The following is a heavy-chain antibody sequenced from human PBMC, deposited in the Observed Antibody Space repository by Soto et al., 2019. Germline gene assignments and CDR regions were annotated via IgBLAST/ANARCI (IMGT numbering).Heavy chain of an antibody. Sequence: QVQLVQSGAEVKKPGASVKVSCKASGYTFTGYYMHWVRQAPGQGLEWMGWINPNSGGTKYAQKFQGWXXMXRXXSISTAYMELSRLRSDDTAVYYCARSGRNSGGIDYWGQGTLVSVSS. CDR3: ARSGRNSGGIDY. CDR1: GYTFTGYY. J-gene: IGHJ4*02. V-gene: IGHV1-2*04. CDR2: INPNSGGT. D-gene: IGHD2-15*01.